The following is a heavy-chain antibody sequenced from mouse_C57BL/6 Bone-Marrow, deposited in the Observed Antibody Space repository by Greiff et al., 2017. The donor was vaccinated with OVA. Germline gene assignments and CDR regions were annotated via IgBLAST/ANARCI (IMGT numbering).Heavy chain of an antibody. Sequence: QVQLQQSGPELVKPGASVKISCKASGYAFSSSWMNWVKQRPGKGLEWIGRIYPGDGDTNYNGKFKDKATLTADKSSSTAYMQLSSLTSEDSAVYYCARGNSFAYWGKGTLVTVSA. V-gene: IGHV1-82*01. CDR1: GYAFSSSW. J-gene: IGHJ3*01. CDR2: IYPGDGDT. CDR3: ARGNSFAY.